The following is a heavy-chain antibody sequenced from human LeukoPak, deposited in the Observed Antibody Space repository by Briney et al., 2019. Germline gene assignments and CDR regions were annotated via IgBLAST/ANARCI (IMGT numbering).Heavy chain of an antibody. J-gene: IGHJ4*02. Sequence: ASVKVSCKASGYTFTSYGMNWVRQAPGQGLEWMGWINTNTGNPTYAQGFTGRFVFSLDTSVSTAYLQISSLKTEDTAVYYCARDHCSSTSCYGYYFDQWGQGTLVTVSS. CDR1: GYTFTSYG. V-gene: IGHV7-4-1*02. D-gene: IGHD2-2*01. CDR2: INTNTGNP. CDR3: ARDHCSSTSCYGYYFDQ.